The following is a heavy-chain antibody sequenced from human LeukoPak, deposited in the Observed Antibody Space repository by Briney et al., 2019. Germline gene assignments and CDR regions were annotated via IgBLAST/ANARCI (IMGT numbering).Heavy chain of an antibody. V-gene: IGHV3-23*01. CDR2: ISGSGVST. J-gene: IGHJ4*02. CDR3: ARRGYESSGPKYYFDH. Sequence: GGSLRLSCAASGFTFSSYAMSWVRQAPGKGLEWVSAISGSGVSTYYADSVKGRFTISRDNSKNTLYLQMNSLRAEDTAVYYCARRGYESSGPKYYFDHWGQGILVTVSS. D-gene: IGHD3-22*01. CDR1: GFTFSSYA.